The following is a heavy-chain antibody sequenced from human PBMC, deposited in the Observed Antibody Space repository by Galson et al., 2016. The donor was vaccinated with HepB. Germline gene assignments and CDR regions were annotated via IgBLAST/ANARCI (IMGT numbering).Heavy chain of an antibody. CDR2: ISDSGGST. D-gene: IGHD3-3*01. V-gene: IGHV3-23*01. CDR3: AKGPDFWSGYYHFDY. CDR1: GFTFSSYA. J-gene: IGHJ4*02. Sequence: SLRLSCAASGFTFSSYAMSWVRQAPGKGLEWVSTISDSGGSTYSADSVKGRFTISRDNSKNTLYLQMKSLRAEDTAMYYCAKGPDFWSGYYHFDYWGQGTLVTVSS.